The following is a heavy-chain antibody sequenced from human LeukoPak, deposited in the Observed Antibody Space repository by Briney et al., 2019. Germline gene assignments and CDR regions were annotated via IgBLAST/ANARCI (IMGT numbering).Heavy chain of an antibody. J-gene: IGHJ4*02. CDR2: IYYSGST. D-gene: IGHD5-24*01. Sequence: SETLSLTCTVSGGSISSYYWSWIRQPPGKGLKWIGYIYYSGSTNYNPSLKSRVTISVDTSKNQFSLKLSSVTAADTAVYYCATGRDGYNYYFDYWGQGTLVTVSS. CDR1: GGSISSYY. V-gene: IGHV4-59*12. CDR3: ATGRDGYNYYFDY.